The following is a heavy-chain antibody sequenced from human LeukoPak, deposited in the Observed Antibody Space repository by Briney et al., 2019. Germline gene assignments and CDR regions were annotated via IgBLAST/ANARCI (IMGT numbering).Heavy chain of an antibody. D-gene: IGHD2-2*01. CDR3: ARRGTSYAFDI. CDR1: GYSFTSYW. Sequence: GESLKISCKGSGYSFTSYWVSWVRQMPGKGLEWMGIIYPSDSYTNYSPSFQGHVTISADKSISTAYLQWSSLKASDTAMYYCARRGTSYAFDIWGQGTMVTVSS. CDR2: IYPSDSYT. J-gene: IGHJ3*02. V-gene: IGHV5-10-1*01.